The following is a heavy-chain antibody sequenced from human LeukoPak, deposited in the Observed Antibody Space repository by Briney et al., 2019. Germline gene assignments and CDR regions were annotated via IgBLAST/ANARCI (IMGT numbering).Heavy chain of an antibody. Sequence: GGSLRLSCAASGFTFDDYGMSWVRQAPGKGLEWVSGINWNGGSTGYADSVKGRFTISRDNAKNSLYLQMNNLRAEDTAVYYCARDEYASSPGYFDYWGQGTLLTVSS. J-gene: IGHJ4*02. CDR2: INWNGGST. V-gene: IGHV3-20*04. CDR3: ARDEYASSPGYFDY. CDR1: GFTFDDYG. D-gene: IGHD6-6*01.